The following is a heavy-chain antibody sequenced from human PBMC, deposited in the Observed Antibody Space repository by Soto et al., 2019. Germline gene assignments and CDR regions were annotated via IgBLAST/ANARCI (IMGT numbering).Heavy chain of an antibody. CDR3: ARDSGGYGDYTT. CDR1: GFTVSSNY. V-gene: IGHV3-66*01. Sequence: DVQLVESGGGLVQPGGSLRLSCEASGFTVSSNYINWVRQAPGKGLEWVSIIYTGGKTYYADSVKGRFTISRDNSKNTVYLQMNSLRAEDTAVYYCARDSGGYGDYTTWGQGTLVTVSS. D-gene: IGHD4-17*01. J-gene: IGHJ5*02. CDR2: IYTGGKT.